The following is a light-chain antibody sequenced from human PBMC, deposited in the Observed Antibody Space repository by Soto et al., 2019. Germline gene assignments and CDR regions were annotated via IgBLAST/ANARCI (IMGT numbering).Light chain of an antibody. J-gene: IGKJ5*01. V-gene: IGKV1-33*01. CDR2: GAS. Sequence: DLQMTQSPSSLSASVGDSVTITCQASQDISQFLNWYQHKPGKAPKVLIYGASSREIGVPSRFSGSGSGTVYTLTISSLQPEDIATYFCLQYHSFPTTFGQGTRLDIK. CDR1: QDISQF. CDR3: LQYHSFPTT.